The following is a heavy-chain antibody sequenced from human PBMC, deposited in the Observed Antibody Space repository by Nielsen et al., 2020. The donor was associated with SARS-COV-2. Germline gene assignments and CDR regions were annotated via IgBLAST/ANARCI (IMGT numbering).Heavy chain of an antibody. V-gene: IGHV4-34*01. Sequence: SETLSLTCAVYGGSFSGYYWSWIRQPPGKGLEWIGEINHSGSTNYNPSLKSRVTISVDKSKNQFSLKLSSVTAADTAVYYCARVGSGSYGYLDYWGQGTLVTVSS. CDR3: ARVGSGSYGYLDY. CDR1: GGSFSGYY. J-gene: IGHJ4*02. D-gene: IGHD5-18*01. CDR2: INHSGST.